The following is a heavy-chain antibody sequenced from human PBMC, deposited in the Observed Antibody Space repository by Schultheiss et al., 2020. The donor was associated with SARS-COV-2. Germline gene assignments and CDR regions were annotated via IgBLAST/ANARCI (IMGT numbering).Heavy chain of an antibody. J-gene: IGHJ6*02. Sequence: GGSLRLSCAASGFTFSSYAMSWVRQAPGKGLEWVSAISGSGGSTYYADSVKGRFTISRDNSKNTLYVQMNSLRAEDTAVYYCARDLIESHTFGGVIGHYYGMDVWGQGTTVTVSS. V-gene: IGHV3-23*01. CDR3: ARDLIESHTFGGVIGHYYGMDV. CDR1: GFTFSSYA. D-gene: IGHD3-16*02. CDR2: ISGSGGST.